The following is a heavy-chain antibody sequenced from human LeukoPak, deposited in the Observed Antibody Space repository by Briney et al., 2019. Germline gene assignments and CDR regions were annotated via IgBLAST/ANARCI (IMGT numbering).Heavy chain of an antibody. J-gene: IGHJ4*02. CDR1: GFTFSSYD. Sequence: GGSLRLSCAASGFTFSSYDMHWVRQPTGKGLEWFSAIGTAGDTYYPGSVKGRFTISRENAKNSLYLQMNSLRAGDTAVYYCVRGTGYSAYDYDFDYWGQGTLVTVSS. CDR3: VRGTGYSAYDYDFDY. V-gene: IGHV3-13*04. D-gene: IGHD5-12*01. CDR2: IGTAGDT.